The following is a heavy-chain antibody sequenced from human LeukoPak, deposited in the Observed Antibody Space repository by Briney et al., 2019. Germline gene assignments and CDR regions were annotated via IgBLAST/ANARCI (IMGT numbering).Heavy chain of an antibody. CDR2: INPNSGGT. Sequence: GGSVRVSCKASGYTFTGYYMHWVRQAPGQGLEWMGWINPNSGGTNYAQKFKGRVTMTRDTSISTAYMELSRLRSDDTAVYYCARISGWYGWFDPWGQGTLVSVSS. J-gene: IGHJ5*02. D-gene: IGHD6-19*01. CDR3: ARISGWYGWFDP. V-gene: IGHV1-2*02. CDR1: GYTFTGYY.